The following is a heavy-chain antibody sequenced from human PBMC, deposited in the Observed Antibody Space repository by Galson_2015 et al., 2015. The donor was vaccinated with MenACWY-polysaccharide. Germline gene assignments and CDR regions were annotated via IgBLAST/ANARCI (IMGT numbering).Heavy chain of an antibody. D-gene: IGHD5-18*01. CDR3: ARGLYSASSGGFDP. CDR1: GFIFSTYS. CDR2: ISTNGGST. Sequence: SLRLSCAASGFIFSTYSMHWVRQAPGKGLEYVSTISTNGGSTFYANSMKGRFTISRDNSKNTLYLQMSSLRPEDMAVYYCARGLYSASSGGFDPWGQGTLVTVSS. V-gene: IGHV3-64*01. J-gene: IGHJ5*02.